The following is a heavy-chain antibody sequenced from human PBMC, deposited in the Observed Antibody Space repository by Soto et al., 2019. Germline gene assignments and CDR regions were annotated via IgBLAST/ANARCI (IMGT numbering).Heavy chain of an antibody. CDR2: ISGSGGST. CDR1: GFTFSSYA. CDR3: AKEIEYYDFWSGWLPDGMDV. Sequence: PGGSLRLSCAASGFTFSSYAMSWVRQAPGKGLEWVSAISGSGGSTYYADSVKGRFTISRDNSKNTLYLQMNSLRAEDTAVYYCAKEIEYYDFWSGWLPDGMDVWGRGTTVTVSS. J-gene: IGHJ6*02. V-gene: IGHV3-23*01. D-gene: IGHD3-3*01.